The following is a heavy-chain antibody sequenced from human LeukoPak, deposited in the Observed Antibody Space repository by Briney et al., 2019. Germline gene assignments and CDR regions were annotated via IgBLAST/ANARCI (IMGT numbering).Heavy chain of an antibody. CDR1: GFTVSSNY. V-gene: IGHV3-53*01. CDR2: IYSGGST. CDR3: ARDGEARGLFAY. J-gene: IGHJ4*02. Sequence: TGGSLRLSCAASGFTVSSNYMSWGRQAPGKGLEWVSLIYSGGSTYYADSVKGRFTISRDNSKNTLYLQMNSLRAEDTAVYYCARDGEARGLFAYWGEGTLVTVSP. D-gene: IGHD3-10*01.